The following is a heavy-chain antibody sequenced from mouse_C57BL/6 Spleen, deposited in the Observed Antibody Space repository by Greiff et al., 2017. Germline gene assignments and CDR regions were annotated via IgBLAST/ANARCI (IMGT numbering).Heavy chain of an antibody. D-gene: IGHD2-12*01. CDR1: GYAFSSSW. J-gene: IGHJ2*01. Sequence: QVQLKQSGPELVKPGASVTISCKASGYAFSSSWMNWVKQRPGKGLEWIGRIYPGDGDTNYNGKFKGKATLTADKSSSTAYMQLSSLTSEDAAVYFCARYRYSLDYWGQGTTLTVSS. CDR2: IYPGDGDT. CDR3: ARYRYSLDY. V-gene: IGHV1-82*01.